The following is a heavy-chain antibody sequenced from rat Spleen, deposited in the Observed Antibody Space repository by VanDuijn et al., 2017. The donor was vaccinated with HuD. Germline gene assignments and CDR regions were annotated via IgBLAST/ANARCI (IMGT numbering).Heavy chain of an antibody. D-gene: IGHD4-2*01. CDR3: VRDRTGPFDY. J-gene: IGHJ2*01. Sequence: QVQLKESGPGLVQSSQTLSLTCTVSGFSISSYHMNWVRQPPGKGLEWMGVTWIDGNTAYNSLLKSRLSINRDTSKSQVFLKMNSLQTEYTATYYCVRDRTGPFDYWGQGVMVTVSS. CDR2: TWIDGNT. CDR1: GFSISSYH. V-gene: IGHV2-32*01.